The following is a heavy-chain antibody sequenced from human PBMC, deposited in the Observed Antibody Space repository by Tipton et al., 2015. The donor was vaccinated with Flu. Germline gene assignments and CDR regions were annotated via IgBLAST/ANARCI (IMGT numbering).Heavy chain of an antibody. CDR1: GFTFGDHA. Sequence: VQLVQSGGGLVEPGRSLRLSCLTSGFTFGDHAVSWFRQAPGKGLEWLGFIRGKSSGGTTDDATSVKVRFTRFTISRDDSESIAYLQVNDLKTEDTAVYYCARGSGSPEYWGQGTLVTVSP. J-gene: IGHJ4*02. CDR3: ARGSGSPEY. D-gene: IGHD1-26*01. CDR2: IRGKSSGGTT. V-gene: IGHV3-49*03.